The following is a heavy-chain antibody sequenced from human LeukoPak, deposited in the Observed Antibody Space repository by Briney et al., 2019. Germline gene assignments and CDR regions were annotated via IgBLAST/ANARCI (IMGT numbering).Heavy chain of an antibody. CDR2: INPNSGGT. V-gene: IGHV1-2*02. D-gene: IGHD4-17*01. J-gene: IGHJ4*02. CDR1: GYTFTGYY. CDR3: ARARPHGDNPWDDY. Sequence: ASVKVSCKASGYTFTGYYMHWVRQAPGQGLGWMGWINPNSGGTNYAQKFQVRVTMTRDTSISTAYMELSRLRSDDTAVYYCARARPHGDNPWDDYWGQGTLVTVSS.